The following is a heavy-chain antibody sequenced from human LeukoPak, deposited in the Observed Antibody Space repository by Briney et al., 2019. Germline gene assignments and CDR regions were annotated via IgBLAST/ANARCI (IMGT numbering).Heavy chain of an antibody. CDR2: ISSISTYI. J-gene: IGHJ4*02. D-gene: IGHD5-12*01. Sequence: GGSLRLSCAASGFTFSSYSMNWVRQAPGKGLEWVSSISSISTYIYYADSVKGRFTISRDNAKSTLYLQMNSLRAEDSAVYYCARGLGGYNGYAFDYWGQGSLVTVSS. CDR3: ARGLGGYNGYAFDY. V-gene: IGHV3-21*01. CDR1: GFTFSSYS.